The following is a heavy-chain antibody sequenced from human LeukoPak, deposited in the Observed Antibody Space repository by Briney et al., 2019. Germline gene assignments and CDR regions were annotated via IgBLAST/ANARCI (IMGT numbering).Heavy chain of an antibody. CDR3: ARHLTYGGWNS. J-gene: IGHJ4*02. D-gene: IGHD4-23*01. Sequence: GGSLRLSCVASGFTFSTYWMQWVRQAPGKGLVWVSRINNDGSSTSYADSVKGRFTISRDNAKNTLFLQMNSMRAEDTGVYFCARHLTYGGWNSWGQGTLVTVSS. CDR2: INNDGSST. V-gene: IGHV3-74*01. CDR1: GFTFSTYW.